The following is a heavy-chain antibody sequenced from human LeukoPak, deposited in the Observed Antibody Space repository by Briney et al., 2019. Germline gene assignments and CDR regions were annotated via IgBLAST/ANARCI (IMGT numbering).Heavy chain of an antibody. D-gene: IGHD5-18*01. CDR1: GFTFDDYA. CDR2: ISSSGSTI. CDR3: AREAGPGYAS. V-gene: IGHV3-11*01. J-gene: IGHJ4*02. Sequence: GRSLRLSCAASGFTFDDYAMHWVRQAPGKGLEWVSYISSSGSTIYYADSVKGRFTISRDNAKNSLYLQMNSLRAEDTAVYYCAREAGPGYASWGQGTLVTVSS.